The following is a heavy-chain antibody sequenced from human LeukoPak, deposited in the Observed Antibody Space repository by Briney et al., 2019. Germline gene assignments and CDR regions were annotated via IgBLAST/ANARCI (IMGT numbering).Heavy chain of an antibody. CDR3: ASLAGYYDSSGYSPPQVDY. J-gene: IGHJ4*02. V-gene: IGHV3-23*01. CDR2: ISGSGGST. D-gene: IGHD3-22*01. CDR1: GFTFSSCG. Sequence: GGSLRLSCAASGFTFSSCGMTWVRRAPGKGLEWVSGISGSGGSTYYADSVKGRFTISRDNAKNSLYLQMNSLRAEDTALYYCASLAGYYDSSGYSPPQVDYWGQGTLVTVSS.